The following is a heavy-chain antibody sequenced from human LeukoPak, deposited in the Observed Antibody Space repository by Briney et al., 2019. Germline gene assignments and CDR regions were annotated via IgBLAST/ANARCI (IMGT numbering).Heavy chain of an antibody. J-gene: IGHJ6*03. CDR2: IIPIFGTA. V-gene: IGHV1-69*13. CDR1: GGTFSSYA. CDR3: ARDYSSDDFWSGYYTGRDYYYYMDV. D-gene: IGHD3-3*01. Sequence: SVKVSCKASGGTFSSYAISWVRQAPGQGLEWMGGIIPIFGTANYAQKFQGRVTITADESTSTAYMELSSLRSEDTAVYYCARDYSSDDFWSGYYTGRDYYYYMDVWGNGTTVTVSS.